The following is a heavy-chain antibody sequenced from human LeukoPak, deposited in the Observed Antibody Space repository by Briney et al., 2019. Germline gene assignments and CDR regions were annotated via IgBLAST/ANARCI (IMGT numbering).Heavy chain of an antibody. V-gene: IGHV4-31*03. J-gene: IGHJ4*02. CDR2: IYFSGST. Sequence: SQTPSLTCTVSGGSLSSGGYYWSWIRQHPGKGLEWIGYIYFSGSTYYNPSLKSRVTISVDTSKNQFSLKLSSVTAADTAVYYCAREYYDSSGYSRYFDYWGQGTLVTVSS. CDR1: GGSLSSGGYY. CDR3: AREYYDSSGYSRYFDY. D-gene: IGHD3-22*01.